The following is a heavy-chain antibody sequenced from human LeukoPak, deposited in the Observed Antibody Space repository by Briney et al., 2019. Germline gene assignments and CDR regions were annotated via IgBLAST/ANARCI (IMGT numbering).Heavy chain of an antibody. CDR3: ARAPRGTEVATIIDY. CDR2: IKPDGSEK. V-gene: IGHV3-7*01. CDR1: GFTFSSYW. D-gene: IGHD5-12*01. J-gene: IGHJ4*02. Sequence: GGSLRLSCAASGFTFSSYWMSWVRQAPGKGLEWVANIKPDGSEKNYVDSVKGRFTISRDNAKNTLYLQMNSLRAEDTAVYYCARAPRGTEVATIIDYWGQGTLVTVSS.